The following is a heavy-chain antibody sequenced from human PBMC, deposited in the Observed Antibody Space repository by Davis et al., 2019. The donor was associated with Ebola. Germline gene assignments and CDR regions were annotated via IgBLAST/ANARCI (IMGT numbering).Heavy chain of an antibody. D-gene: IGHD4-17*01. Sequence: SLKISCAASGFTFDDYAMHWVRQAPGKGLEWVSGISWNSGSIGYADSVKGRFTISRDNAKNSLYLQMNSLRAEDTALYYCATTVTTNRFDYWGQGTLVTVSS. V-gene: IGHV3-9*01. CDR2: ISWNSGSI. J-gene: IGHJ4*02. CDR3: ATTVTTNRFDY. CDR1: GFTFDDYA.